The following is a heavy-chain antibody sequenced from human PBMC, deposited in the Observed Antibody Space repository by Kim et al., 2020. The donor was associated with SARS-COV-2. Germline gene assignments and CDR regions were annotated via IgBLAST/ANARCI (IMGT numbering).Heavy chain of an antibody. V-gene: IGHV1-58*01. CDR3: AASSLWWSRGASNWFDP. CDR1: GFTFTSSA. J-gene: IGHJ5*02. CDR2: IVVGSGNT. D-gene: IGHD2-21*01. Sequence: SVKVSCKASGFTFTSSAVQWVRQARGQRLEWIGWIVVGSGNTNYAQKFQERVTITRDMSTSTAYMELSSLRSEDTAVYYCAASSLWWSRGASNWFDPWGQGTLVTVSS.